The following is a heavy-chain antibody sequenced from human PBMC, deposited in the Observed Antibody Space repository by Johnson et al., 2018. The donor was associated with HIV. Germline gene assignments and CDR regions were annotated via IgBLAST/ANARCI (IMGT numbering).Heavy chain of an antibody. D-gene: IGHD6-19*01. Sequence: QVQLVESGGGVVQPGRSLRLSCAASGFTFSSYDMHWVRQAPGKGLEWVAVISFDGSNKYYADSVKGRFTISRDNSKNTLYLQMNSLRAEDTAVYYCASAVARTKGGAFDIWGQGTMVTVSS. J-gene: IGHJ3*02. CDR3: ASAVARTKGGAFDI. V-gene: IGHV3-30*03. CDR2: ISFDGSNK. CDR1: GFTFSSYD.